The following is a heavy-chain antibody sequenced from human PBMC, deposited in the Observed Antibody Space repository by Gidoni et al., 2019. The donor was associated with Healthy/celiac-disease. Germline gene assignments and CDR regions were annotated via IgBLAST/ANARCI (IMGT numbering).Heavy chain of an antibody. V-gene: IGHV4-4*02. J-gene: IGHJ6*02. CDR3: AAAGRLWFGDPPDYYYGMDV. D-gene: IGHD3-10*01. Sequence: QVQLQESGPGLVKPSGTLSLTCAVPGGSISSSNWWSWVRQPPGKGLEWIGEIYHSGSTNYNPSLKSRVTISVDKSKNQFSLKLSSVTAADTAVYYCAAAGRLWFGDPPDYYYGMDVWGQGTTVTVSS. CDR2: IYHSGST. CDR1: GGSISSSNW.